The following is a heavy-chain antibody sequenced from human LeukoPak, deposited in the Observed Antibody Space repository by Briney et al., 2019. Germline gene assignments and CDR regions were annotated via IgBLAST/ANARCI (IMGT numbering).Heavy chain of an antibody. J-gene: IGHJ3*02. D-gene: IGHD3-22*01. CDR3: ARCSGYYVYSFDI. CDR2: ITSGSSPI. Sequence: GGSLRLSCAASRFTFSSYSMNWVRQAPGKGLEWVSYITSGSSPIYYADSVKGRFTISRDNAKNSLYLQMNSLRDEDTAVYYCARCSGYYVYSFDIWGQGTMVTVSS. CDR1: RFTFSSYS. V-gene: IGHV3-48*02.